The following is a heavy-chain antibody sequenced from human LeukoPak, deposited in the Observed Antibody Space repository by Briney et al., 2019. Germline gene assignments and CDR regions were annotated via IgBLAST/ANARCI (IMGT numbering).Heavy chain of an antibody. Sequence: TSVKVSCKASGFTFTSSAMQWVRQARGQRLEWIGWIVVGSGNTNYAQKFQERVTITRDMSTSTAYMELSSLRSEDTAVYYCAADFWSGYYGGGYYYYYMDVWGKGTTDTVSS. J-gene: IGHJ6*03. V-gene: IGHV1-58*02. D-gene: IGHD3-3*01. CDR1: GFTFTSSA. CDR3: AADFWSGYYGGGYYYYYMDV. CDR2: IVVGSGNT.